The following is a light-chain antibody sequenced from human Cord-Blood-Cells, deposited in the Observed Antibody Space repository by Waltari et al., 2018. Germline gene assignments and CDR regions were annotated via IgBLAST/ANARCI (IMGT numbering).Light chain of an antibody. CDR1: QSVSSSY. CDR3: QQYGSSPRT. CDR2: GAS. Sequence: EIVLTQSPGTLSLSPGARAPLSCRASQSVSSSYLAWYQQKPGQAPRLLIYGASSRATGIPDRFSGSGSGTDFTLTISRLEPEDFAVYYCQQYGSSPRTFGQGTKVEIK. V-gene: IGKV3-20*01. J-gene: IGKJ1*01.